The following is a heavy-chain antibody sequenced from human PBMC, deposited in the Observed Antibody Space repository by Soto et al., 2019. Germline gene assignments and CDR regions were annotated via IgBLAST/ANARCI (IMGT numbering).Heavy chain of an antibody. Sequence: QVHLVESGGGLVKPGGSLRLSCAASGFTFSDYYMNWIRQAPGKGLEWISYISSSGATIYYADSVKGRFTTSRDKAKNSLYLQMNSLRPEDTALYYCGKDGKAGGLDFWGQGTLVTVSS. J-gene: IGHJ4*02. V-gene: IGHV3-11*01. D-gene: IGHD1-1*01. CDR1: GFTFSDYY. CDR2: ISSSGATI. CDR3: GKDGKAGGLDF.